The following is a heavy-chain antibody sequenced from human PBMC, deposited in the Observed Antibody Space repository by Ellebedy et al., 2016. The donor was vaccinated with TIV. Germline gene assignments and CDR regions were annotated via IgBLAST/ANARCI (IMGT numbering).Heavy chain of an antibody. CDR1: GFTFDSYA. J-gene: IGHJ4*02. CDR3: ARAGGIGVVDY. V-gene: IGHV3-7*01. D-gene: IGHD3-3*01. Sequence: GESLKISCAASGFTFDSYAMHWVRQARGQGLEWVANINQDGSGDYYVDSVKGRFTVTRNNAKNSLYLQMNSLSAEDTAVYYCARAGGIGVVDYWGQGALVTVSS. CDR2: INQDGSGD.